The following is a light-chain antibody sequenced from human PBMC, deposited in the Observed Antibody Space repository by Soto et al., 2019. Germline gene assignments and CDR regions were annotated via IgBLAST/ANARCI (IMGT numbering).Light chain of an antibody. CDR3: HQYGSSPQT. CDR1: QSASSSY. CDR2: GAS. Sequence: EIVLTQSPGTLSLSPGERATLSCRASQSASSSYLAWYQQTPGQTPRLLIYGASNRATGIPDRFNGSGSGTDFTLTSSSLEPEDFAVYYCHQYGSSPQTFGQGTRVEVK. J-gene: IGKJ1*01. V-gene: IGKV3-20*01.